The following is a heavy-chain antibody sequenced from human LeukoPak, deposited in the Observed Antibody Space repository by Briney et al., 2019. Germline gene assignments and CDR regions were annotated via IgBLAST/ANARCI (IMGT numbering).Heavy chain of an antibody. CDR1: GFFFSNYA. J-gene: IGHJ4*02. D-gene: IGHD3-3*01. CDR3: AREPFWSGYYSNLHFDY. Sequence: GGSLRLSCAASGFFFSNYAMNWVRQAPGKGLEWVSSITSSSAYIYYADSVKGRFTISRDNAKNSLYLQMNSLRAEDTAVYYCAREPFWSGYYSNLHFDYWGQGTLVTVSS. V-gene: IGHV3-21*01. CDR2: ITSSSAYI.